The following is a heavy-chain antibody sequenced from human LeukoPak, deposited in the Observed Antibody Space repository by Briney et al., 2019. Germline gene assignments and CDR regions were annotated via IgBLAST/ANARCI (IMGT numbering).Heavy chain of an antibody. CDR3: ASHQSLSSSWSNY. CDR1: CVSISSSNW. D-gene: IGHD6-13*01. V-gene: IGHV4-4*02. Sequence: NPSESLSLTCAVSCVSISSSNWWSWVRQPPGKGLAWIGEIYHSGSTNYNPSLKSRVTISVDKSKNQFSLKLSSVTAADTAVYYCASHQSLSSSWSNYWGQGTLVTVSS. CDR2: IYHSGST. J-gene: IGHJ4*02.